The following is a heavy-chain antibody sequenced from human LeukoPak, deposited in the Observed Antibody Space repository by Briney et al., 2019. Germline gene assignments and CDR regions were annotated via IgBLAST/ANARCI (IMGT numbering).Heavy chain of an antibody. CDR3: ARGGVPDAVMVTGYYYYMDV. Sequence: ASVKVSCKASGYTFTSYGTSWVRQAPGQGLEWMGWISAYNGNTNYAQKLQGRVTMTTDTSTSTAYMELRSLRSDDTAVYYCARGGVPDAVMVTGYYYYMDVWGKGTTVTVSS. V-gene: IGHV1-18*01. CDR1: GYTFTSYG. D-gene: IGHD5-18*01. CDR2: ISAYNGNT. J-gene: IGHJ6*03.